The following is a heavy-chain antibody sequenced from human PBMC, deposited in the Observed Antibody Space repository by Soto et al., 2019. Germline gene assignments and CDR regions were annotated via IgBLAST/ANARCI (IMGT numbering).Heavy chain of an antibody. CDR1: GFTFSSYA. V-gene: IGHV3-23*01. CDR2: ISGSGGST. D-gene: IGHD6-13*01. J-gene: IGHJ1*01. CDR3: AKDSKRSYSSNWPPGYFQH. Sequence: GGSLRLSCAASGFTFSSYAMSWVRQAPGKGLEWVSAISGSGGSTYYADSVKGRFTISRDNSKNTLYLQMNSLRAEDTAVYYCAKDSKRSYSSNWPPGYFQHWGQGTLVTVSS.